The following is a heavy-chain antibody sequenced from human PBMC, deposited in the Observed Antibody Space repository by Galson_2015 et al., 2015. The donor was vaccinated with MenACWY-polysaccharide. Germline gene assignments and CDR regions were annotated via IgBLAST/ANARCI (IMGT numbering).Heavy chain of an antibody. J-gene: IGHJ4*02. CDR2: ILGSGST. V-gene: IGHV4-31*02. Sequence: WIRQHPGRGLEWIGFILGSGSTYVNPSLRSRVSISRDTSKNQFSLGLSFVTGADTAVYYCARGIYCGGDCYSGTDYWGQGTLVTVSS. CDR3: ARGIYCGGDCYSGTDY. D-gene: IGHD2-21*02.